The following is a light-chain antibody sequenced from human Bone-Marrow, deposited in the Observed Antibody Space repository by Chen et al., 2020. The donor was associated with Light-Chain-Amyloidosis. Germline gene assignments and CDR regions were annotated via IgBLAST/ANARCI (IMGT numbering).Light chain of an antibody. CDR1: SSNVGGLNL. Sequence: QSALTQSASVSGSPGQSITISCTGTSSNVGGLNLVSWYQQHPGKAPKLLFYEVTKRPSGVSNRFSAFKSGNTASLTISGLQTEDEADYYCCSYAGDSTLLFGGGTKLTVL. V-gene: IGLV2-23*02. J-gene: IGLJ2*01. CDR3: CSYAGDSTLL. CDR2: EVT.